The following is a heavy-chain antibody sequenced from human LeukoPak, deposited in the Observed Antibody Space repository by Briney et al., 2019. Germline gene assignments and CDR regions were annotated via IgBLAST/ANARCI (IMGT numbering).Heavy chain of an antibody. CDR2: INSDGSST. CDR3: ARDPPGEGVDS. J-gene: IGHJ4*02. D-gene: IGHD2-21*01. CDR1: GFTFSSYL. V-gene: IGHV3-74*01. Sequence: GGSLRLSCAASGFTFSSYLMHWVRQAPGKGLVWVSRINSDGSSTVYADSVKGRFTISRDNAKNTLYLQMNSLRAEDTAVYYCARDPPGEGVDSWGQGALVTVSS.